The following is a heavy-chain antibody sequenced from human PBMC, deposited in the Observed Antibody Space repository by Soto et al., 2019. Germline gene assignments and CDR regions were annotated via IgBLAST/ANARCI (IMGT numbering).Heavy chain of an antibody. V-gene: IGHV3-33*01. CDR2: IWYDGSNQ. J-gene: IGHJ6*02. Sequence: GSLRLSCAASGFSISTYGMHWVRQAPGKGLEWVAIIWYDGSNQYYADSMTGRFTISRDNSKNTLYLQMNSLRAEDTAVYYCARAKTALLKFYHYYGLDLWGQGTTVTVSS. CDR3: ARAKTALLKFYHYYGLDL. D-gene: IGHD5-18*01. CDR1: GFSISTYG.